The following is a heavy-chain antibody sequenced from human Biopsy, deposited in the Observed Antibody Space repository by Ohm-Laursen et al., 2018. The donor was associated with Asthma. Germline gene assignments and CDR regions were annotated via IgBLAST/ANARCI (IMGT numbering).Heavy chain of an antibody. D-gene: IGHD5-12*01. Sequence: SETLSLTCSVSGDSVSSDKYYWSWIRQPPGKGLEWIAYIFYSGATNYNPALKSRVAQSIDTSKSQFSPRLNSLSAADTAVYYCARGTIVAGIDYWGRGTLVTVSS. CDR2: IFYSGAT. V-gene: IGHV4-61*01. CDR1: GDSVSSDKYY. CDR3: ARGTIVAGIDY. J-gene: IGHJ4*02.